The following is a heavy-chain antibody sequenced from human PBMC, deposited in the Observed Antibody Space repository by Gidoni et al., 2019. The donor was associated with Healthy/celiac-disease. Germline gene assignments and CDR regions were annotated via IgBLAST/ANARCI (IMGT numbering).Heavy chain of an antibody. CDR1: GYTFHSYG. CDR3: ARDSFCPGVCYSFYYFGMDV. D-gene: IGHD2-8*01. CDR2: ISAYNGNT. V-gene: IGHV1-18*04. J-gene: IGHJ6*02. Sequence: VQLVQSGAEVKTPGASVTGSCKASGYTFHSYGMRWVRQASGQGLEWMGWISAYNGNTNYAPKRQGRVTMTTDPSTSTAYMELRSLRSDDTAVYYCARDSFCPGVCYSFYYFGMDVWGQGTTFTFSS.